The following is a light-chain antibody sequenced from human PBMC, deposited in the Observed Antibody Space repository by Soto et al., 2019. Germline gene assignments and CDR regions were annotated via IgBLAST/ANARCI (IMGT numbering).Light chain of an antibody. CDR2: RNN. CDR1: SSNIGSNY. CDR3: AAWDDSLSGLYV. J-gene: IGLJ1*01. V-gene: IGLV1-47*01. Sequence: QSVLTQPPSASGTPGQRVTISCSGSSSNIGSNYAYWYQQLPGTAPKLLIYRNNQRPSGVPDRFSGSKSGTSASLAIGGLRSEDEADYYCAAWDDSLSGLYVFGTGTKLTVL.